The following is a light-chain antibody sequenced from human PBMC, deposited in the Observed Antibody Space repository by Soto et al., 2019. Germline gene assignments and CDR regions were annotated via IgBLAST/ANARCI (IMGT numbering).Light chain of an antibody. V-gene: IGLV2-8*01. CDR1: RSDVGRYNY. J-gene: IGLJ1*01. CDR2: EVT. Sequence: QSSPAQPPSASVSPGQSLTISCTGTRSDVGRYNYVSWHQQHPGKAPIVIIYEVTKRPSGVPDRFSGSKSGNTASLTVSGLQAEDEADYYCSSFAGSYSSVYGSGTKVT. CDR3: SSFAGSYSSV.